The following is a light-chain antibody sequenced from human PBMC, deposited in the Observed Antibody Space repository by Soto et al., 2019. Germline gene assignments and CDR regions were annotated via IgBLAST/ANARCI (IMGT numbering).Light chain of an antibody. CDR3: QQYSDYSRT. J-gene: IGKJ1*01. CDR2: KES. V-gene: IGKV1-5*03. Sequence: TQSSGNLSFSPGERTTLSCRASQSVTSTHLAWYQQKTWKAPQLLIYKESSLQSGVPSRLSGSGSGTEFNLTISRLQPDDFATDYCQQYSDYSRTCGQGTKVDIK. CDR1: QSVTST.